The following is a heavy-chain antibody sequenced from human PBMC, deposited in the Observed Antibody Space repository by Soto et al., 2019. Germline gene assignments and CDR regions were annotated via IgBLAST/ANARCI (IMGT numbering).Heavy chain of an antibody. J-gene: IGHJ6*02. CDR2: IGGSGSNT. Sequence: EGQLLESGEGLVQPGGSLKLSCAASGFTFSNYAMSWVRQAPGKGLEWVSGIGGSGSNTYYADSVKGRFTISRDNSKNTLFLQMTSLRAEDTAEYYCARVVRYFDPPDGMDVWGQGTTVTVSS. CDR1: GFTFSNYA. CDR3: ARVVRYFDPPDGMDV. V-gene: IGHV3-23*01. D-gene: IGHD3-9*01.